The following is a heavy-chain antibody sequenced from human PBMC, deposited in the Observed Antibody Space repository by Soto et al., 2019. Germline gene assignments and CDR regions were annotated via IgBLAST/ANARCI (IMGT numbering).Heavy chain of an antibody. CDR3: ATKRIVRRSGWLDYFDY. CDR2: FDPEDGET. Sequence: KGLEWMGGFDPEDGETIYAQKFQGRVTMTEDTSTDTAYMELSSLRSEDTAVYYCATKRIVRRSGWLDYFDYWGQGTLVTVSS. V-gene: IGHV1-24*01. D-gene: IGHD6-19*01. J-gene: IGHJ4*02.